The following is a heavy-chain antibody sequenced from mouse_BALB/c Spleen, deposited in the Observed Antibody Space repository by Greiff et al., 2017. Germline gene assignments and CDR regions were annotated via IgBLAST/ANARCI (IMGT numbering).Heavy chain of an antibody. J-gene: IGHJ2*01. CDR3: ARWGYGSSLDY. CDR1: GYTFTSYT. D-gene: IGHD1-1*01. Sequence: VQLQQSAAELARPGASVKMSCKASGYTFTSYTMHWVKQRPGQGLEWIGYINPSSGYTEYNQKFKDKTTLTADKSSSTAYMQLSSLTSEDSAVYYCARWGYGSSLDYWGQGTTLTVSS. V-gene: IGHV1-4*02. CDR2: INPSSGYT.